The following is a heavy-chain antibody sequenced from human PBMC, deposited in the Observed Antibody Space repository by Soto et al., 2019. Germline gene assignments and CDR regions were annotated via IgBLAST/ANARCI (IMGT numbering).Heavy chain of an antibody. D-gene: IGHD6-13*01. CDR1: GYIFTSYN. CDR2: ISAPNGNT. Sequence: QVQLVQSGAEVKKPGASVKVSCKASGYIFTSYNLHWVRQAPGQRLEWMGWISAPNGNTQYSQKFQDRVTITRDTSATTTYLELSGLKSEDTAFYYCAREETYTNSWYAPYLGQGTLVTVSS. CDR3: AREETYTNSWYAPY. V-gene: IGHV1-3*01. J-gene: IGHJ4*02.